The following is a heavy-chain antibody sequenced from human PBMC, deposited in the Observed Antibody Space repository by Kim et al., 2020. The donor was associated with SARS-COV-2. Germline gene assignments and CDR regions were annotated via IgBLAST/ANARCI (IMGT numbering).Heavy chain of an antibody. CDR1: GGSISSNNYY. V-gene: IGHV4-39*01. J-gene: IGHJ6*02. CDR3: ARQKMGLGVVTASESRYGMDV. CDR2: IYYSGSS. D-gene: IGHD2-21*02. Sequence: SETLSLTCTVSGGSISSNNYYWGWIRQPPGKVLEWIGNIYYSGSSYYNPSLKSRVTISVDTSKNQFSLKLNSVTAADTAVYYCARQKMGLGVVTASESRYGMDVWGQGTTVTVSS.